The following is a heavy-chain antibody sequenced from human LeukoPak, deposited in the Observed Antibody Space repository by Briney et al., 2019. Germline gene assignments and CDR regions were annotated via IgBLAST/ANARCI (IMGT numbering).Heavy chain of an antibody. CDR2: ISGSGGST. Sequence: GGSLRLSCAASGFTFSSYAMSWVRQAPGKGQEWVSAISGSGGSTYYADSVKGRFTISRDNSKNTLYLQMNSLRAEDTAVYYCATWSTGTIDYWGQGTLVTVSS. CDR1: GFTFSSYA. V-gene: IGHV3-23*01. D-gene: IGHD5/OR15-5a*01. J-gene: IGHJ4*02. CDR3: ATWSTGTIDY.